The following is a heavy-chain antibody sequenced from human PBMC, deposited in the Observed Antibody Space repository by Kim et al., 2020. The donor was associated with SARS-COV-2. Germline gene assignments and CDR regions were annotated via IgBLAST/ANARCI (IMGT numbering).Heavy chain of an antibody. V-gene: IGHV3-74*01. CDR1: GFTFSSYR. CDR3: ARDHAGLGY. CDR2: ISSDGTST. J-gene: IGHJ4*02. D-gene: IGHD6-13*01. Sequence: GGSLRLSCVVSGFTFSSYRMHWVRQAPGKGLVWVSLISSDGTSTNYADSVKGRFTISRDNARNTLYLQMNSLRAEDTAVYYCARDHAGLGYWGQGALVTVSS.